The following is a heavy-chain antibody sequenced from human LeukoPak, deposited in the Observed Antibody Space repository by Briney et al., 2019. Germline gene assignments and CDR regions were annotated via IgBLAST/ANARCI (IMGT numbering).Heavy chain of an antibody. J-gene: IGHJ4*02. CDR3: ARGNYYDSSGYYLLFDY. D-gene: IGHD3-22*01. CDR2: ISAYNGNT. V-gene: IGHV1-18*01. Sequence: ASVKVSCKASGYTFTSYGISWVRQAPGQGLEWMGWISAYNGNTNYAQKLQGRVTMTTDTSTSTAYMELRSLRSDDTAVYYCARGNYYDSSGYYLLFDYWGQGTLVTVSS. CDR1: GYTFTSYG.